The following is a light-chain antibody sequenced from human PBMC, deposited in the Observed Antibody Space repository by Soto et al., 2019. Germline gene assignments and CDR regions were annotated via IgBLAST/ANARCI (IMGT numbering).Light chain of an antibody. Sequence: QSVLTQPPSVSDAPRQRVTISCSGSSSNIGNNAVNWYQQLPGKAPKLLIYYDDLLPSGVSDRFSGSKSGTSASLAISGLQSEDEADYYCAAWDDSLNHVVFGGGTKLTVL. J-gene: IGLJ2*01. V-gene: IGLV1-36*01. CDR3: AAWDDSLNHVV. CDR2: YDD. CDR1: SSNIGNNA.